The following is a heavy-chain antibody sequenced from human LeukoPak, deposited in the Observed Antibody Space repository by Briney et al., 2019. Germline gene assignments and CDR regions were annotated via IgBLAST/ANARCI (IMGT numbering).Heavy chain of an antibody. Sequence: SETLSLTCAVQGGFFGGYYWTWIRQPPGKGLEWIGDNSHSGRTSYNPSLKSRVTISVDTSKSQFSLELSSVTAADTAIYYCARAYDSSGKYFDYWGQGTLVTVSS. CDR1: GGFFGGYY. CDR2: NSHSGRT. J-gene: IGHJ4*02. V-gene: IGHV4-34*01. D-gene: IGHD3-22*01. CDR3: ARAYDSSGKYFDY.